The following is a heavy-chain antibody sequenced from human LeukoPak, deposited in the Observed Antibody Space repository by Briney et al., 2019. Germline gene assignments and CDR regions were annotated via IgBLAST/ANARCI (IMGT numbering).Heavy chain of an antibody. D-gene: IGHD1-7*01. CDR3: ARSMQTEWNYKGDY. CDR1: GFTFSSYS. CDR2: ISSSSSYI. V-gene: IGHV3-21*01. J-gene: IGHJ4*02. Sequence: GGSLRLSCAASGFTFSSYSMTWVRQAPGKGLEWVSSISSSSSYIYYADSVKGRFTISRHNTKNSLYLQMNSLRAEDTAVYYCARSMQTEWNYKGDYWGQGTLVTVSS.